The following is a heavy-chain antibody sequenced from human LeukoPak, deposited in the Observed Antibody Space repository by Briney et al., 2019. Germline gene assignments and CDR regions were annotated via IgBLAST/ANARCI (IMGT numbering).Heavy chain of an antibody. V-gene: IGHV1-2*02. J-gene: IGHJ4*02. CDR3: ARFGDMVPGVITIDY. D-gene: IGHD3-10*01. Sequence: ASVKVSCKASGYTFTGYYMHWVRQAPGQGLEWMGWINPNSGGTNYAQKFQGRVTMTRDTSISTAYMELSRLRSDDTAVYYCARFGDMVPGVITIDYWGQGTLVTVSS. CDR1: GYTFTGYY. CDR2: INPNSGGT.